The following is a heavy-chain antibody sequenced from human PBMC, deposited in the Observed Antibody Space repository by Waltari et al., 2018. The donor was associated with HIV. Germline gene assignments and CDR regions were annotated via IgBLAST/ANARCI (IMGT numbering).Heavy chain of an antibody. Sequence: GGSLRLSCTASGFPFNNFAMSWVRQAPGKGLEWVSVISGSGGTTYYADSVKGRFTVSRDNFKNTVYLQMNSLRAGDTAIYYCAKAVMETAVSSPVDCWGQGALVTVSS. CDR1: GFPFNNFA. CDR2: ISGSGGTT. CDR3: AKAVMETAVSSPVDC. J-gene: IGHJ4*02. D-gene: IGHD5-18*01. V-gene: IGHV3-23*01.